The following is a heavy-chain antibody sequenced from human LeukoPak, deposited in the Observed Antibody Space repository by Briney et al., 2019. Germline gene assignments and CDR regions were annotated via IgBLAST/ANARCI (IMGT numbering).Heavy chain of an antibody. V-gene: IGHV3-30*03. CDR1: GFTFSSYG. D-gene: IGHD3-16*01. Sequence: GGSLRLSCAASGFTFSSYGMHWVRQAPGKGLEWVAVISYDGSNKYYADSVKGRFTISRDNSKNTLYLQMNSLRAEDTAVYYCAREKDPYDYVWGSFAIFDYWGQGSLVTVSS. J-gene: IGHJ4*02. CDR2: ISYDGSNK. CDR3: AREKDPYDYVWGSFAIFDY.